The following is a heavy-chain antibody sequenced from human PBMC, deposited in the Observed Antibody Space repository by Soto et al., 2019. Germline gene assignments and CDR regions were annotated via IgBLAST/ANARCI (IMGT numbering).Heavy chain of an antibody. CDR3: AKDYDYGDSLPFDY. V-gene: IGHV3-23*01. Sequence: EVQLLEAGGGLVQPGGSLRLSCAASGFSFRNYGMSWVRQAPGKGLEWLSAIIGIGDTAYYADSMRGRFTISRDNSINTLYLQLNDLGAEDTAIYYCAKDYDYGDSLPFDYWGQGTLVTVSS. J-gene: IGHJ4*02. D-gene: IGHD4-17*01. CDR1: GFSFRNYG. CDR2: IIGIGDTA.